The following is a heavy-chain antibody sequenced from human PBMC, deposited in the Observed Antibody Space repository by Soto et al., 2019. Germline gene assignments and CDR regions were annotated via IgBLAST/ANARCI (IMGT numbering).Heavy chain of an antibody. CDR3: ARDLLNSGYCSGGSGMGHYYYSGMDG. D-gene: IGHD2-15*01. CDR2: ISAYNGNT. V-gene: IGHV1-18*04. J-gene: IGHJ6*02. Sequence: DSVKVSCESSGYTFTSYGISWVRQAPGQGLEWMGWISAYNGNTNYAQKLQGRVTMTTDTSTSTAYMELRSLRSDDTAVYYCARDLLNSGYCSGGSGMGHYYYSGMDGWGQGAMGTV. CDR1: GYTFTSYG.